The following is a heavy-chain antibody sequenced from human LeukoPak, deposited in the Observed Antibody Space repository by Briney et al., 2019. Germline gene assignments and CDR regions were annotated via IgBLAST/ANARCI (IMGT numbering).Heavy chain of an antibody. D-gene: IGHD5-24*01. CDR3: TRVGYIDEGIDY. Sequence: GGSLRLSCVASGFPFSSYWMTWVRQAPGKGLEWVANIKQDGSKKSYVDSVKGRFTISRENAKNSLYLQMNSLRAEDTAIYYCTRVGYIDEGIDYWGQGTLVTVSS. CDR1: GFPFSSYW. V-gene: IGHV3-7*04. J-gene: IGHJ4*02. CDR2: IKQDGSKK.